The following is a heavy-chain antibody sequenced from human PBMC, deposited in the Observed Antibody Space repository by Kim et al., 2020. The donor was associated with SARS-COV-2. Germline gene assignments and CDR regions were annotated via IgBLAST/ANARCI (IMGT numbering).Heavy chain of an antibody. CDR1: GFTVSSNY. Sequence: GGSLRLSCAASGFTVSSNYMSWVRQAPGKGLEWVSVIYSGGSTYYADSVKGRFTISRDNSKNTLYLQMNSLRAEDTAVYYCAREKPVFKWELLGGWFDPWGQGTLVTVSS. D-gene: IGHD1-26*01. CDR3: AREKPVFKWELLGGWFDP. CDR2: IYSGGST. V-gene: IGHV3-66*02. J-gene: IGHJ5*02.